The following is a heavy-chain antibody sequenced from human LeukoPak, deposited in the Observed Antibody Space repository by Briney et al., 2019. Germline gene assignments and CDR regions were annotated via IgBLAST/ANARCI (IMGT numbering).Heavy chain of an antibody. CDR1: GFTFSSYA. Sequence: GGSLRLSCAASGFTFSSYAMSWVRQAPGKGLEWVSAISGSGGSTYYADSVKGRFTISRDKSKNTLYLQMNSLRAEDTAVYYCAKGAYDYIEIAYFDYWGQGSLVTVPS. CDR3: AKGAYDYIEIAYFDY. V-gene: IGHV3-23*01. D-gene: IGHD5-12*01. CDR2: ISGSGGST. J-gene: IGHJ4*02.